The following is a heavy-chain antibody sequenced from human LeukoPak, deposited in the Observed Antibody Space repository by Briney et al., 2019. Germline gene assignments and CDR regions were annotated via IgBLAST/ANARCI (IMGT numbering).Heavy chain of an antibody. Sequence: ASVKVSCKASGGTFSSYAISWVRQAPGQGLEWMGRIIPIFGTANYAQKFQGRVTITTDESTSTAYMELSSLRSEDTAVYYCARRVVGATRGGGPFDYWGQGTLVTVSS. D-gene: IGHD1-26*01. V-gene: IGHV1-69*05. J-gene: IGHJ4*02. CDR2: IIPIFGTA. CDR1: GGTFSSYA. CDR3: ARRVVGATRGGGPFDY.